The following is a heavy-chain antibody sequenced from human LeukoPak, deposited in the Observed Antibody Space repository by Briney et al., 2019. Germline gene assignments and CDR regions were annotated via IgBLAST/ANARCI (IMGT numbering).Heavy chain of an antibody. CDR2: IRYDGSNK. CDR3: ARSNTHPYYNYMDV. J-gene: IGHJ6*03. V-gene: IGHV3-33*08. D-gene: IGHD2/OR15-2a*01. CDR1: GFTFSNYG. Sequence: PGGSLRLSCAASGFTFSNYGMHWVRQAPGKGLEWVAFIRYDGSNKYYADSVKGRFTISRDNSKNTLYLQMNSLRVEDTAVYYCARSNTHPYYNYMDVWGKGTTVTLSS.